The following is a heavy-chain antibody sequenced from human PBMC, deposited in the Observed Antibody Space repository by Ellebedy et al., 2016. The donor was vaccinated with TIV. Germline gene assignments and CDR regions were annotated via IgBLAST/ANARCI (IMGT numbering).Heavy chain of an antibody. J-gene: IGHJ4*02. CDR3: TIGISSGWYYFDS. Sequence: GESLKISCTASGFTFGDYAMSWFRQAPGKGLEWVGFIRRKAYGGTTEYAASVKGRFTISRDDSKSIAYLQMNSLKTEDTAVYYCTIGISSGWYYFDSWGQGTLVTVSS. CDR1: GFTFGDYA. V-gene: IGHV3-49*03. D-gene: IGHD6-19*01. CDR2: IRRKAYGGTT.